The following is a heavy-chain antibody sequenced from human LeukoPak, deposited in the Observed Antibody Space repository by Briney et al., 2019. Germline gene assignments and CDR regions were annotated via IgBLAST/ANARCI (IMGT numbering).Heavy chain of an antibody. CDR3: ARNLVVVLAASSHYYGMDV. CDR1: GYTFTSYA. CDR2: INAGNGNT. D-gene: IGHD2-2*01. J-gene: IGHJ6*02. Sequence: ASVKVSCKASGYTFTSYAMHWVRQAPGQRLEWMGWINAGNGNTKYSQKFQGRVTITRDTSASTAYMELSSLRSEDTAVYYCARNLVVVLAASSHYYGMDVWGQGTTVTVSS. V-gene: IGHV1-3*01.